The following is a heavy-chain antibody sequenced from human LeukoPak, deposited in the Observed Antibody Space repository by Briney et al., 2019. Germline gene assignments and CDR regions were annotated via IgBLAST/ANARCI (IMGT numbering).Heavy chain of an antibody. CDR2: INPNSGGT. Sequence: GASVKVSFKASGYTFTGYYMHWVRQAPGQGLEWMGWINPNSGGTNYAQKFQGRVTMTRDTSISTAYMELSRLRSDDTAVYYCAREGGVLWFGELFRAFDIWGQGTMVTVSS. V-gene: IGHV1-2*02. J-gene: IGHJ3*02. D-gene: IGHD3-10*01. CDR3: AREGGVLWFGELFRAFDI. CDR1: GYTFTGYY.